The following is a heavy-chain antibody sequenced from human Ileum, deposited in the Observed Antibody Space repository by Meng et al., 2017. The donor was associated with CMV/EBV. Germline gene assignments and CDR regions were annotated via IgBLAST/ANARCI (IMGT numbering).Heavy chain of an antibody. D-gene: IGHD3-16*01. CDR2: INEDGSDI. V-gene: IGHV3-7*01. CDR3: ARDMGIYTNYVYY. J-gene: IGHJ4*02. Sequence: GESLKISCTASGFTFSNHWMTWVRQGPGKGLEWVANINEDGSDIYYADSVKGRFTISRDNAKNSLNLQMNTLRAEDTAIYYCARDMGIYTNYVYYWGQGALVTGAS. CDR1: GFTFSNHW.